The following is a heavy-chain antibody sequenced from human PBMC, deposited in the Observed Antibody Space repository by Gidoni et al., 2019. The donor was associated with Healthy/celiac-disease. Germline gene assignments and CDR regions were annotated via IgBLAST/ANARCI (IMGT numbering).Heavy chain of an antibody. CDR1: GIPFSSYA. D-gene: IGHD7-27*01. CDR2: ISGSGGST. V-gene: IGHV3-23*01. Sequence: EVQLLESGGGLVQPGGSLRLSCAASGIPFSSYAMSWVRQAPGKGLEWVSAISGSGGSTYYADSVKGRFTISRDNSKNTLYLQMNSLRAEDTAVYYCAKGPRVDRPGYYFDYWGQGTLVTVSS. J-gene: IGHJ4*02. CDR3: AKGPRVDRPGYYFDY.